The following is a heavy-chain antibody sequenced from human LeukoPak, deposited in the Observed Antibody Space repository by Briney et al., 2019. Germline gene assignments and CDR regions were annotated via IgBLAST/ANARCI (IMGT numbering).Heavy chain of an antibody. V-gene: IGHV3-48*03. CDR3: AKEGSSWGY. D-gene: IGHD6-13*01. J-gene: IGHJ4*02. CDR1: GFTFSSYE. Sequence: PGGSLRLSCAASGFTFSSYEMNWVRQAPGKGLEWVSYISSSGSTIYYADSVKGRFTISRDNSKNTLYLQMNSLRAEDTAVYYCAKEGSSWGYWGQGTLVTISS. CDR2: ISSSGSTI.